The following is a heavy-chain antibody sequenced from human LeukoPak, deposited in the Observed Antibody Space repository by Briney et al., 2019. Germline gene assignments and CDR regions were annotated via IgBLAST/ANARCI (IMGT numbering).Heavy chain of an antibody. J-gene: IGHJ3*02. CDR2: INPSGGST. CDR3: ARESGSSGWYSAFDI. D-gene: IGHD6-19*01. V-gene: IGHV1-46*03. Sequence: ASVKVSCKASGYTFTSYYIHWVRQAPGQGLEWMGIINPSGGSTSYAQKFQGRVTMTRDTSTSTVYMELSSLRSEDTAVYYCARESGSSGWYSAFDIWGQGTMVTVSS. CDR1: GYTFTSYY.